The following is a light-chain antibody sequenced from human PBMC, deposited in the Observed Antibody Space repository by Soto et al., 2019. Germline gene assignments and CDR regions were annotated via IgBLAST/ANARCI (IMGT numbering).Light chain of an antibody. CDR2: DVS. Sequence: QSALTQPASVSGSPGQSITISCTGTSSDVGGYNYVSWYQQHPGKAPKLMIYDVSNRPSGVSNRFSGSKSGNTASLTISGLQAEDEADYYCSSYTSSSVVFGGRTKVTVL. V-gene: IGLV2-14*01. CDR3: SSYTSSSVV. J-gene: IGLJ2*01. CDR1: SSDVGGYNY.